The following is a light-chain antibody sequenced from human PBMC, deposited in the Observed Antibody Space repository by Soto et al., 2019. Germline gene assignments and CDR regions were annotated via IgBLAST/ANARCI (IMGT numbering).Light chain of an antibody. CDR3: QQDDKSPRT. J-gene: IGKJ1*01. CDR2: GAS. V-gene: IGKV3-20*01. CDR1: QSINSFY. Sequence: EIVLTQSPASLSLSLGERATLSCRASQSINSFYVAWYQHKPGQAPRLLIYGASIRATGIPYRFSGSGSGTDFTLTISSLQPDDFAPYYCQQDDKSPRTFGQGTKVEIK.